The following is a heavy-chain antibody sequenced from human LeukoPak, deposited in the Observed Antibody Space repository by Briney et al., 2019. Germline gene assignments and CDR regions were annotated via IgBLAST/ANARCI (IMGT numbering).Heavy chain of an antibody. D-gene: IGHD3-3*01. CDR1: GGTFSSYA. Sequence: SVKVSCKASGGTFSSYAISWVRQAPGQGLEWMGGIIPIFGTANYAQKFRGRVTITADKSTRTAYMELRSLRSDDTAVYCCARDVSDFRSFSKYYYMDVWGKGTTVTVSS. J-gene: IGHJ6*03. V-gene: IGHV1-69*06. CDR3: ARDVSDFRSFSKYYYMDV. CDR2: IIPIFGTA.